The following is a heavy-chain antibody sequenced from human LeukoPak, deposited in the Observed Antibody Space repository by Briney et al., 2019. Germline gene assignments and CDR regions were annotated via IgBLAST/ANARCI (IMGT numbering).Heavy chain of an antibody. CDR3: AKDDGDRNDYVLGA. V-gene: IGHV3-23*01. CDR2: ISGSGGST. CDR1: GFTFSSYA. J-gene: IGHJ4*02. D-gene: IGHD3-16*01. Sequence: GRSLRLSCAASGFTFSSYAMSWVRQAPGKGLEWVSAISGSGGSTYYADSVKGRFTISRDNSKNTLYRQMNSLRAEDTAVYYCAKDDGDRNDYVLGAGGQGTLVTVSS.